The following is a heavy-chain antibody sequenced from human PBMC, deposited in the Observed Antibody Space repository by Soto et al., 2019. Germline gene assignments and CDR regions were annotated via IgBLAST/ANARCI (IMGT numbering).Heavy chain of an antibody. J-gene: IGHJ2*01. CDR1: GFTFISYA. CDR2: ISGGGDAT. Sequence: EVQLLESEGGLVQPGGSLRLCCAASGFTFISYAMNWVRQAPGKGLQWVSAISGGGDATFYADSAKGRFTISRDNSRNTVTLQMNSLGADDTAVYYCARKVPGSTTRPDYWYFDLSGRGTLVTVSS. V-gene: IGHV3-23*01. CDR3: ARKVPGSTTRPDYWYFDL. D-gene: IGHD3-10*01.